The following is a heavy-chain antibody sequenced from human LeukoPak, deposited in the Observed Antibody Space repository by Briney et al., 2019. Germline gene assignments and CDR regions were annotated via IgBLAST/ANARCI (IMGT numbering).Heavy chain of an antibody. D-gene: IGHD4/OR15-4a*01. Sequence: SETLSLTCAVYGGSFSGYYWSWIRQPPGKGLEWIGEINHSGSTNYNPSLKSRVTISVDTSKNRFSLKLSSVTAADTAVYYCAREIGYGALDYWGQGTLVTVSS. CDR2: INHSGST. CDR1: GGSFSGYY. CDR3: AREIGYGALDY. V-gene: IGHV4-34*01. J-gene: IGHJ4*02.